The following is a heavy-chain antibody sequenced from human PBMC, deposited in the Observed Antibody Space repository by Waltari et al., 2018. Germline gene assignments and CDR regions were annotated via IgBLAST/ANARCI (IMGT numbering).Heavy chain of an antibody. CDR1: GDSLGTNY. V-gene: IGHV4-59*01. D-gene: IGHD1-7*01. CDR3: AGALWRVGTRGDFFDI. J-gene: IGHJ3*02. CDR2: VQSSGGP. Sequence: QVQLRESGPGLVKSSETLSLTCSVSGDSLGTNYWSWIRQSPGKGLEWIGYVQSSGGPDSNPSFRGRVTMSADASKNQFSLTLKSLTAADTATYFCAGALWRVGTRGDFFDIWGRGTTVTVS.